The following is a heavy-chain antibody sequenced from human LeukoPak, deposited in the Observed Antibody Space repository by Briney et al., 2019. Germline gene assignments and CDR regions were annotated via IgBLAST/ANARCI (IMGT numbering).Heavy chain of an antibody. Sequence: GGSLRLSCAASGFTFSDYYMSWIRQAPGKGLEWVSYISSSGSTIYYADSVKGRFTISRDNAKNSLYLQMNSLRGEDTAVYYCARDKDDYGSGNHWFDPWGQGTLVTVSS. CDR1: GFTFSDYY. CDR3: ARDKDDYGSGNHWFDP. D-gene: IGHD3-10*01. J-gene: IGHJ5*02. V-gene: IGHV3-11*01. CDR2: ISSSGSTI.